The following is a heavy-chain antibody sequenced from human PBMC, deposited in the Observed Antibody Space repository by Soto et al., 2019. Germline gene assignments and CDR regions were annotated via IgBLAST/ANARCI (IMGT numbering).Heavy chain of an antibody. CDR1: GFTLRIYA. V-gene: IGHV3-23*01. D-gene: IGHD3-22*01. CDR2: ISGNGGT. Sequence: GGSLRLSCAASGFTLRIYAMSWVRQAPGKGLEWVSTISGNGGTSYADFVRGRFTISRDNSKNTLYLQMNSLRAEDTAVYYCAKDAPGSGWLSDYWGQGTRVTVSS. CDR3: AKDAPGSGWLSDY. J-gene: IGHJ4*02.